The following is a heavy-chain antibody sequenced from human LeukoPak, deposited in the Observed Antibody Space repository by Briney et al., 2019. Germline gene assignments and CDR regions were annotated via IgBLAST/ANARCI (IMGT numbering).Heavy chain of an antibody. J-gene: IGHJ5*02. D-gene: IGHD2-21*02. CDR3: AKAMDAIVVVTVIQT. Sequence: AGGSLRLSCAASGFTFSSYWMSWVRQAPGKGLEWVANIKQDGSEKYYVDSVKGRFTISRDNAKNSLYLQMNSLRAEDTAVYYCAKAMDAIVVVTVIQTWGQGTLVTVSS. CDR2: IKQDGSEK. V-gene: IGHV3-7*01. CDR1: GFTFSSYW.